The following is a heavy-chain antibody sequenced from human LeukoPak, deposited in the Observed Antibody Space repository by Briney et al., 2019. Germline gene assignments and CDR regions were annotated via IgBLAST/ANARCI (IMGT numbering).Heavy chain of an antibody. V-gene: IGHV3-30-3*01. CDR3: ARVRSSSGWGDY. Sequence: GGSLRLSCAASGFTFSSYAMHWVRQAPGKGLEWVAVISYDGSNKYYADSVKGRFTISRDNSKNTLYLQMNSLRAEDTAVYYCARVRSSSGWGDYWGQGTLVTVSS. CDR2: ISYDGSNK. CDR1: GFTFSSYA. D-gene: IGHD6-19*01. J-gene: IGHJ4*02.